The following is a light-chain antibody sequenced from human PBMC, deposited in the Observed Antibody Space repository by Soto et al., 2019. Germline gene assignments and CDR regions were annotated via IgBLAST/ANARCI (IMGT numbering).Light chain of an antibody. Sequence: EIVLTQSPGTLSLSPGERATLSCRASQSVSSSYLAWYQQKPDQAPRLLIYGASSRATGIPDRFSGSGSGTDFILTISRLEPEDFAVYYCQQYGTSPKTFGQGTKVELK. CDR1: QSVSSSY. CDR3: QQYGTSPKT. CDR2: GAS. V-gene: IGKV3-20*01. J-gene: IGKJ1*01.